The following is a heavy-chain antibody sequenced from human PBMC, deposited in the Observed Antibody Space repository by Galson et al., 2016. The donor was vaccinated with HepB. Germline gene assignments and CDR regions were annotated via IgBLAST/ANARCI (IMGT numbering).Heavy chain of an antibody. Sequence: SVKVSCKASGYTFTSYDINWARQATGQGLEWMGWMNSTSGHTVYAQKFQGRLTMTRNPSISTAYMELSSLTSEDTAIYFCARGRGTFGYGGQGSLVTVSS. D-gene: IGHD3-10*01. CDR3: ARGRGTFGY. V-gene: IGHV1-8*01. CDR2: MNSTSGHT. CDR1: GYTFTSYD. J-gene: IGHJ4*02.